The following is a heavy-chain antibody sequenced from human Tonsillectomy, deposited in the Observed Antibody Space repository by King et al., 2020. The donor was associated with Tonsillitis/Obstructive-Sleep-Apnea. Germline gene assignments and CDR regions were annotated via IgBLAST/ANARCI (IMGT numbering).Heavy chain of an antibody. V-gene: IGHV3-30*01. J-gene: IGHJ4*02. D-gene: IGHD4-17*01. CDR3: ARDMNPLSTVTTTIDY. CDR2: ISYDGSNK. Sequence: VQLVESGGGVVQPGRSLRLSCAASGFTFSSYAMHWVRQAPGKGLEWVAVISYDGSNKYYADSVKGRFTISRDNSKNTLYLQMNSLRAEDTAVYYCARDMNPLSTVTTTIDYWGQGTLVTVYS. CDR1: GFTFSSYA.